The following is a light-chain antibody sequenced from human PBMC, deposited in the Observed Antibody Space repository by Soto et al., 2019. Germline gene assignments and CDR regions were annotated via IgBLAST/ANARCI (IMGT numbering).Light chain of an antibody. CDR2: EVS. CDR1: SSDIGGYKS. J-gene: IGLJ1*01. V-gene: IGLV2-14*01. Sequence: QSALTQPASVSGSPGQSITISCTGTSSDIGGYKSVSWYQQHPGKAPKVLIYEVSNRPPGVSHRFSGSKSGNTASVTISGLQADDEADYYCSSYTSNSTYVFGTGTKLTVL. CDR3: SSYTSNSTYV.